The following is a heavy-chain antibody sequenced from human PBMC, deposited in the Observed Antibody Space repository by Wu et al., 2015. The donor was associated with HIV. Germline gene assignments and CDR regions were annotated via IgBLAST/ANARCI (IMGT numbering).Heavy chain of an antibody. Sequence: QVQLVQSGAEVKKPGSSVKVSCKASGGTFSSYAISWVRQAPGQGLEWMGGIIPIFGTANYAQKFQGRVTITTDESTSTAYMELSSLRSEDTAVYYCARSKYYYDSSGYYRLDYWGQGTLGHRLL. D-gene: IGHD3-22*01. CDR1: GGTFSSYA. CDR2: IIPIFGTA. J-gene: IGHJ4*02. V-gene: IGHV1-69*05. CDR3: ARSKYYYDSSGYYRLDY.